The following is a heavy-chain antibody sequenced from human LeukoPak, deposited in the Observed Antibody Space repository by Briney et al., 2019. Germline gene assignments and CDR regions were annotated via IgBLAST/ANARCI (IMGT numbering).Heavy chain of an antibody. Sequence: SETLSLTCAVYGGSFSGYYWSWIRQPPGKGLEWIGEINHSGSTNYNPSLKSRVTISVDTSKNQFSLKLSSVTAADTAVYYCARVVSNYYYMDVWGKGTTVTVSS. CDR2: INHSGST. V-gene: IGHV4-34*01. D-gene: IGHD5/OR15-5a*01. CDR1: GGSFSGYY. CDR3: ARVVSNYYYMDV. J-gene: IGHJ6*03.